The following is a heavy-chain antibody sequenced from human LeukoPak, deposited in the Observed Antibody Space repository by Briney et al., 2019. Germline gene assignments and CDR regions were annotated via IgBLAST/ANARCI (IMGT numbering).Heavy chain of an antibody. CDR2: ISSSSSYI. Sequence: GGSLRLSCAASGFTFSSYSMNWVRQAPGKGLEWVSSISSSSSYIYYAGSVKGRFTISRDNAKNSLYLQMNSLRAEDTAVYYCARDSPFMVRGAIDYWGQGTLVTVSS. D-gene: IGHD3-10*01. CDR3: ARDSPFMVRGAIDY. J-gene: IGHJ4*02. V-gene: IGHV3-21*01. CDR1: GFTFSSYS.